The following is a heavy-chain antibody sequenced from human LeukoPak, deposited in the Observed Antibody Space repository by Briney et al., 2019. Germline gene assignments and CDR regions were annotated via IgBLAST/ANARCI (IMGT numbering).Heavy chain of an antibody. CDR2: INHSGST. CDR3: ARSSYGHKDFDY. CDR1: GGSFSGYY. J-gene: IGHJ4*02. Sequence: PSETLSLTCAVYGGSFSGYYWSWIRQPPGKGLEWIGEINHSGSTNYNPSLKSRVTISVDTSKNQFSLKLSSVTAADTAVYYCARSSYGHKDFDYWGQGTLVTVSS. V-gene: IGHV4-34*01. D-gene: IGHD5-18*01.